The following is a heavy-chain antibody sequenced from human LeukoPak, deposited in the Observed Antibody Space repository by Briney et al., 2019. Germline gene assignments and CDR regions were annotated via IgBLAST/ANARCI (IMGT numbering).Heavy chain of an antibody. CDR3: ARSLEVPSSSSKGTPFDY. CDR1: GGSISSSSYY. V-gene: IGHV4-39*07. Sequence: SETLSLTCTVSGGSISSSSYYWGWIRQPPGKGLEWIGSIYYSGSTYYNPSLKSRVTISVDTSKNQFSLKLSSVTAADTAVYYCARSLEVPSSSSKGTPFDYWGQGTLVTVSS. J-gene: IGHJ4*02. D-gene: IGHD6-6*01. CDR2: IYYSGST.